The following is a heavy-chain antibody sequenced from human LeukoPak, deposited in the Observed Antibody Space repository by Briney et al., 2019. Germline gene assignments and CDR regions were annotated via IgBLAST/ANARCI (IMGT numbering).Heavy chain of an antibody. V-gene: IGHV3-66*01. Sequence: ETLSLTCTVSGGSISPYFWSWVRQAPGKGLEWVSVIYSGGSTYYADSVKGRFTISRDNSKNTLYLQMNSLRAEDTAVYYCARAETTVDAFDIWGQGTMVTVSS. J-gene: IGHJ3*02. CDR1: GGSISPYF. D-gene: IGHD4-17*01. CDR3: ARAETTVDAFDI. CDR2: IYSGGST.